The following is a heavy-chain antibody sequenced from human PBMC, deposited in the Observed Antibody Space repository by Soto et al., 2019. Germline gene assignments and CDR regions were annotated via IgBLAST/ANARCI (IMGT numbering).Heavy chain of an antibody. D-gene: IGHD1-26*01. V-gene: IGHV3-74*03. J-gene: IGHJ5*02. CDR2: INSDGRTT. CDR1: GLTYSTYW. Sequence: EVQLVESGGGLVQPGGSLRLSCTASGLTYSTYWMHWVRQAPGKGLVWVPRINSDGRTTTYADSVKGRFTISRDNAKNTLYLQMNSLSAEDTAIYYCATVATGSYFWFDPWGQGTLVTVSS. CDR3: ATVATGSYFWFDP.